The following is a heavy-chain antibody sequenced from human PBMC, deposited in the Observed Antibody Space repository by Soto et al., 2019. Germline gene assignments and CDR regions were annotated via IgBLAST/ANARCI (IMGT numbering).Heavy chain of an antibody. CDR1: GGTFSRYT. CDR2: IIPVFGTA. J-gene: IGHJ4*02. CDR3: VRDSPIGSTFSGYDGIDY. D-gene: IGHD5-12*01. V-gene: IGHV1-69*06. Sequence: SVKVSCKASGGTFSRYTITWVRQAPGQGLEWMGGIIPVFGTANYAQKFQGRVTITADKSTGTAYMELNSLRSEDTAVYYCVRDSPIGSTFSGYDGIDYWGQGTLVTVSS.